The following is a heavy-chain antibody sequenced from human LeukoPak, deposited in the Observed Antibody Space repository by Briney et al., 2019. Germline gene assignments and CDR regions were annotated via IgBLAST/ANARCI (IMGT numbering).Heavy chain of an antibody. J-gene: IGHJ4*02. CDR3: WVGGLGFSETSFDY. CDR1: GGTFNSYA. D-gene: IGHD3-16*01. V-gene: IGHV1-69*13. CDR2: IIPILTAK. Sequence: GASVKVSCRVSGGTFNSYAINWVRQAPGRGLEWMGGIIPILTAKTNAQEFQGRVILSADESTTTAYMELSSLRSDDTAVCYCWVGGLGFSETSFDYWGQGTLVTVSS.